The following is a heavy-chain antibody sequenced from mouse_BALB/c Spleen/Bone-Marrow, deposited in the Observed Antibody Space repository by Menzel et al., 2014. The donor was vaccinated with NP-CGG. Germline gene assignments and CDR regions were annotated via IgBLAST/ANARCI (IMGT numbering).Heavy chain of an antibody. D-gene: IGHD2-10*02. V-gene: IGHV5-6-5*01. Sequence: DVMLVESGGGLVKPGGSLKPSCAASGFTFSSYAMSWVRQTPEKKLEWVASISSGGSTYYPDSVKGRFTISRDNARNILYLQMSSLRSEDTAMYYCAREEYGQKVYAMDYWGQGTSVTVSS. J-gene: IGHJ4*01. CDR1: GFTFSSYA. CDR3: AREEYGQKVYAMDY. CDR2: ISSGGST.